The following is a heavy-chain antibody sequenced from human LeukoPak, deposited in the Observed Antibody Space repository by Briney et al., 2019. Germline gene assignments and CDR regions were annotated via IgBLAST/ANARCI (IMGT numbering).Heavy chain of an antibody. J-gene: IGHJ4*02. D-gene: IGHD1-14*01. CDR2: IAYDESRA. Sequence: PGRSLRLSCAGSGFTFGGYGMHWFRQTPGKGLEWVAVIAYDESRAFYADSVKSRFTISRDNSKNTMSVQMDDLRAEDTAVYYCTRYNNDHFDYWGQGTLVTVSS. CDR1: GFTFGGYG. CDR3: TRYNNDHFDY. V-gene: IGHV3-33*01.